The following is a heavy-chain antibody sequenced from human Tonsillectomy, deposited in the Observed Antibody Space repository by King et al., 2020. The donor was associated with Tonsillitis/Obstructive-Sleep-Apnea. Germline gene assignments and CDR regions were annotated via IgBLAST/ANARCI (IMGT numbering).Heavy chain of an antibody. CDR3: AKSAVVPVD. V-gene: IGHV3-23*04. Sequence: VQLVESGGGLVQPGGSLRLSCAASGFTFSTYVMTWVRQAPGKGLEWVSSISGGGTTYYAASVKGRFTISRDNYKDTLSLQMPSLRADDTAVYYCAKSAVVPVDWGQGTLVTVSS. CDR2: ISGGGTT. D-gene: IGHD2-2*01. CDR1: GFTFSTYV. J-gene: IGHJ4*02.